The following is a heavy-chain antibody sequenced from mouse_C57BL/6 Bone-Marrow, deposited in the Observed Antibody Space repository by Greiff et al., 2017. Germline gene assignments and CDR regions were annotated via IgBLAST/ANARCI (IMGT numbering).Heavy chain of an antibody. CDR2: ISNGGGST. V-gene: IGHV5-12*01. J-gene: IGHJ4*01. D-gene: IGHD4-1*01. CDR1: GFTFSDYY. CDR3: ARRNLTGSYAMDY. Sequence: EVNLVESGGGLVQPGGSLKLSCAASGFTFSDYYMYWVRQTPEKRLEWVAYISNGGGSTYYPDTVKGRFTISRDNAKNTLYLQMSRLKSEDTAMYYCARRNLTGSYAMDYWGKGTSVTVSS.